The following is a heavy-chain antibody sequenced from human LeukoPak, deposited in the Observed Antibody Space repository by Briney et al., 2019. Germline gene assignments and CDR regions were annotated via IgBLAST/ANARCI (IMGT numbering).Heavy chain of an antibody. CDR2: IDPGGGSA. Sequence: GASVNVSCKASGYTFTSYYMHWVRQAPGQGLQWMGIIDPGGGSATYPQNFQGRVTMTRDTSTRTVYMELSSLRSEDTAVYYCASDSSSSRWNLPDYWGQGALVTVSS. D-gene: IGHD6-6*01. CDR1: GYTFTSYY. CDR3: ASDSSSSRWNLPDY. V-gene: IGHV1-46*01. J-gene: IGHJ4*02.